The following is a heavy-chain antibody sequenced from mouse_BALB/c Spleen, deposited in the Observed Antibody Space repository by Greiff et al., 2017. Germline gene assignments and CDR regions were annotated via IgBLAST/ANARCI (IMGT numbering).Heavy chain of an antibody. CDR3: ARDRGSYGFAY. CDR1: GFTFSSYG. V-gene: IGHV5-6-3*01. Sequence: EVQRVESGGGLVQPGGSLKLSCAASGFTFSSYGMSWVRQTPDKRLELVATINSNGGSTYYPDSVKGRFTISRDNAKNTLYLQMSSLKSEDTAMYYCARDRGSYGFAYWGQGTLVTVSA. D-gene: IGHD1-2*01. CDR2: INSNGGST. J-gene: IGHJ3*01.